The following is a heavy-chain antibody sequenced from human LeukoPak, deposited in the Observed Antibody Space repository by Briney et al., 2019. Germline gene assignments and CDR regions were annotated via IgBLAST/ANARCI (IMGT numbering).Heavy chain of an antibody. J-gene: IGHJ6*03. Sequence: PSETLSLTCTVSGGSISSYYWSWIRQPPGKGLEWIGYIYYSGSTNYNPSLTSRVTISVDTSKNQFSLKLSSVTAADTAVYYCARSRTVTIFDYYYYMDVWGKGTTVTVSS. CDR1: GGSISSYY. D-gene: IGHD3-3*01. CDR3: ARSRTVTIFDYYYYMDV. V-gene: IGHV4-59*12. CDR2: IYYSGST.